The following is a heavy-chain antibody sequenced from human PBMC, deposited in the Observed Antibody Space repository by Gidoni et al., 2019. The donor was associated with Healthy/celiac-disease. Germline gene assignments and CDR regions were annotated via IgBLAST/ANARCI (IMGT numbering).Heavy chain of an antibody. J-gene: IGHJ3*02. CDR2: IIPIFGTA. Sequence: QVQLVQSGAEVTKPGSSVKVSCKASGGNFSSYAISWVRQAPGQGLEWMGGIIPIFGTANYAQKFQGRVTITADESTSTAYMELSSLRSEDTAVYYCARSWTTVVTSAFDIWGQGTMVTVSS. CDR1: GGNFSSYA. V-gene: IGHV1-69*01. D-gene: IGHD4-17*01. CDR3: ARSWTTVVTSAFDI.